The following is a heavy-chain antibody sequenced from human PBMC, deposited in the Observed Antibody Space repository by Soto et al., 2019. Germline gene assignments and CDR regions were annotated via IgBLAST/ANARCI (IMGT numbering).Heavy chain of an antibody. CDR3: ARFPIVPDAFDI. D-gene: IGHD2-8*01. V-gene: IGHV4-39*01. CDR2: IYYSGST. J-gene: IGHJ3*02. Sequence: ASETLSLTCTVSGGSISSSSYYWGWIRQPPGKGLEWIGSIYYSGSTYYNPSLKSRVTISVDTSKNQFSLKLSSVTAADTAVYYCARFPIVPDAFDIWGQGTMVTVSS. CDR1: GGSISSSSYY.